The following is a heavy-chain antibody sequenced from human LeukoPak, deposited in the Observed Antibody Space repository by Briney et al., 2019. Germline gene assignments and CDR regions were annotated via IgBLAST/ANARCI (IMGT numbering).Heavy chain of an antibody. CDR3: ARDRGRGVRGAMSDY. V-gene: IGHV1-18*01. Sequence: ASVEVSCKASGYTFTSYGISWVRQAPGQGLEWMGWISAYNGNTNYAQKLQGRVTMTTDTSTSTAYMELRSLRSDDTAVYYCARDRGRGVRGAMSDYWGQGTLVTVSS. CDR2: ISAYNGNT. J-gene: IGHJ4*02. D-gene: IGHD3-10*01. CDR1: GYTFTSYG.